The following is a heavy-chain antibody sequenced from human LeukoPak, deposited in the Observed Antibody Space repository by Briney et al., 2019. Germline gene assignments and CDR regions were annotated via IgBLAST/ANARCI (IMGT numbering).Heavy chain of an antibody. J-gene: IGHJ6*03. CDR1: GFTFSYYG. D-gene: IGHD3-16*01. CDR3: ATYTVHYYYYMDV. V-gene: IGHV3-30*03. Sequence: GGSLRLSCAASGFTFSYYGLHWVRQAPGKGLEWVALISYDGNNKDYADSVKGRFTISRDNSKNTLYLQMNSLRAEDTAVYYCATYTVHYYYYMDVWGKGTTVTVSS. CDR2: ISYDGNNK.